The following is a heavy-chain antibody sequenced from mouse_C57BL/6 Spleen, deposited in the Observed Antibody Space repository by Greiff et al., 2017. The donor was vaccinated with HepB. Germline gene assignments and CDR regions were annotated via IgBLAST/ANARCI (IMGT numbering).Heavy chain of an antibody. V-gene: IGHV1-62-2*01. J-gene: IGHJ4*01. CDR1: GYTFTEYT. CDR3: ARHEGRGYYGSYYAMDY. Sequence: QVQLQQSGAELVKPGASVKLSCKASGYTFTEYTIHWVKQRSGQGLEWIGWFYPGSGSIKYNEKFKDKATLTADKSSSTVYMELSRLTSEDSAVYFCARHEGRGYYGSYYAMDYWGQGTSVTVSS. D-gene: IGHD1-1*01. CDR2: FYPGSGSI.